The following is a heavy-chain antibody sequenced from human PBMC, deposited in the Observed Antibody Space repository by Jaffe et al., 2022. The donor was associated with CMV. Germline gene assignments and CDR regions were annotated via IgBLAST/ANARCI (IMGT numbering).Heavy chain of an antibody. CDR1: GFNFDDYA. V-gene: IGHV3-9*01. CDR2: INWNSGST. D-gene: IGHD5-12*01. J-gene: IGHJ6*02. CDR3: ARVYSYYYGMDV. Sequence: EVQLVESGGDLIQPGRSLRLTCTASGFNFDDYAMHWVRQAPGKGLEWVAGINWNSGSTDYADSVKGRFTISRDNAKNSLYLQMNSLRPEDTALYYCARVYSYYYGMDVWGQGTTVTVSS.